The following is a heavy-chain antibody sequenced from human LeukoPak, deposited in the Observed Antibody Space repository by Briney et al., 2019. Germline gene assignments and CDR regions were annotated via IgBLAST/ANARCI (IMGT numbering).Heavy chain of an antibody. V-gene: IGHV1-2*02. D-gene: IGHD1-26*01. J-gene: IGHJ5*02. CDR1: GGTFSSYA. CDR3: ARHGGSYR. CDR2: INPNSGGT. Sequence: GASVKVSCKASGGTFSSYAISWVRQAPGQGLEWMGWINPNSGGTNYAQKFQGRVTMTRDTSISTAYMELSGLRSDDTAAYYCARHGGSYRWGQGTLVTVSS.